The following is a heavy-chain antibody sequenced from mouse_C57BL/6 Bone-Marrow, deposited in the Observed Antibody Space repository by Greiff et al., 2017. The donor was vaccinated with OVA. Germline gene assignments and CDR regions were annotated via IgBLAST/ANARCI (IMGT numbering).Heavy chain of an antibody. CDR3: ATGGWLLPFAY. CDR2: IYPRSGNT. J-gene: IGHJ3*01. D-gene: IGHD2-3*01. Sequence: VQLKESGAELARPGASVKLSCKASGYTFTSYGISWVKQRTGQGLEWIGEIYPRSGNTYYNEKFKGKATLTADKSSSTAYMELRSLTSEDSAVYFCATGGWLLPFAYWGQGTLVTVSA. CDR1: GYTFTSYG. V-gene: IGHV1-81*01.